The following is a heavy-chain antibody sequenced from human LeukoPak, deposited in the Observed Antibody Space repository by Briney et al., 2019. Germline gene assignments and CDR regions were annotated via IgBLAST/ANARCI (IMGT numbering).Heavy chain of an antibody. J-gene: IGHJ5*02. V-gene: IGHV5-51*01. CDR3: ARIPTVVPAAIRVGWFDP. Sequence: GESLKISCKGSGYSFTSYWIGWVRQMPGKGLEWMGIIYPGDSDTRYSPSFQGQVTISADKSISTAYLQWSSLKASDTAMYYCARIPTVVPAAIRVGWFDPWGQGTLVTVSS. CDR2: IYPGDSDT. D-gene: IGHD2-2*01. CDR1: GYSFTSYW.